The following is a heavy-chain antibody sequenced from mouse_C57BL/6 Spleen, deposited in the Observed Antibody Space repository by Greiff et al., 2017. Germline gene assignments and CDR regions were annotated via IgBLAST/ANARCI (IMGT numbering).Heavy chain of an antibody. D-gene: IGHD2-5*01. J-gene: IGHJ3*01. V-gene: IGHV1-50*01. Sequence: QVQLQQPGAELVKPGASVKLSCKASGYTFTSYWMQWVKQRPGQGLEWIGEIDPSDSYTNYNQKFKGKATLTVDTSSSTAYMQLSSLTSEDSAVYYCAYSNYGAYWGQGTLVTVSA. CDR1: GYTFTSYW. CDR3: AYSNYGAY. CDR2: IDPSDSYT.